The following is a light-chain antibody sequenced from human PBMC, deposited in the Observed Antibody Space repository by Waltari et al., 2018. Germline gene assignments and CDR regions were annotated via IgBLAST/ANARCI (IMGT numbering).Light chain of an antibody. CDR2: ENS. CDR3: GTWDSSLSGAV. V-gene: IGLV1-51*02. Sequence: QSVLTQPPSVSAAPVQRLTIPCPGGSSTIANNHVCWYRQFPGTAPKLLVYENSERPSGIPGRFSGSKSGTSATLDITGLQAGDEADYYCGTWDSSLSGAVFGGGTHLTVL. CDR1: SSTIANNH. J-gene: IGLJ7*01.